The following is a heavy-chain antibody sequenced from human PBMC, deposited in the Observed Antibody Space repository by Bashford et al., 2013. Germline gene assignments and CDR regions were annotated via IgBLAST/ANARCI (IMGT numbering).Heavy chain of an antibody. D-gene: IGHD4-23*01. J-gene: IGHJ3*02. CDR2: ISSNGGST. Sequence: GGSLRLSCSASGFTFSSYAMHWVRQAPGKGLEYVSAISSNGGSTYYADSVKGRFTISRDNSKNTLYLQMSSLRAEDTAVYYCARAHYGGNSPDAFDIWGQGTMVTVSS. CDR1: GFTFSSYA. CDR3: ARAHYGGNSPDAFDI. V-gene: IGHV3-64D*06.